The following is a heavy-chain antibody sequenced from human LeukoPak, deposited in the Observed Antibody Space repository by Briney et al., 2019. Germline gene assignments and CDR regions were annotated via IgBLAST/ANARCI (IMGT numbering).Heavy chain of an antibody. CDR3: AREDYFGNGY. CDR2: ITSSGDTI. Sequence: GGSLRLSCTASGFTFSSFSMNWVRQAPGKGLEWVSYITSSGDTIYSADSVKGRFTISRDNAKNSLYLRMNSLRDEDTAVYYCAREDYFGNGYWGQGTLVTVSS. J-gene: IGHJ4*02. D-gene: IGHD4-23*01. CDR1: GFTFSSFS. V-gene: IGHV3-48*02.